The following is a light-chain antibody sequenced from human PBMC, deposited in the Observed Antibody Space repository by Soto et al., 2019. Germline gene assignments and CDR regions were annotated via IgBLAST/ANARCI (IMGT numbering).Light chain of an antibody. Sequence: DIQMTQSPSTLSASVGDRVTITCRASQRIISSLAWYQQRPGQAPKLLIYDASSLESGVPSRFSGSGSGTEXXXTIXXXXXDDXXTYYCQQYNSFSWTXGXGXXVEIK. CDR1: QRIISS. J-gene: IGKJ1*01. CDR2: DAS. V-gene: IGKV1-5*01. CDR3: QQYNSFSWT.